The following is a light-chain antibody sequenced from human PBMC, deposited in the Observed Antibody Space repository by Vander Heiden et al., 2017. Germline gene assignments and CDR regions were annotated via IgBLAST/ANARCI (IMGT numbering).Light chain of an antibody. J-gene: IGKJ4*01. CDR3: QLYGSSPLT. V-gene: IGKV3-20*01. CDR1: QSVSSSY. CDR2: GAS. Sequence: EIVLTQSPGTLSLSPGERATHSFRASQSVSSSYLAWYQQKPGQAPRLLIYGASSRATGIPDRFSGSGSGTDFTLTISRLEPEDFAVYYCQLYGSSPLTFGGGTKVEIK.